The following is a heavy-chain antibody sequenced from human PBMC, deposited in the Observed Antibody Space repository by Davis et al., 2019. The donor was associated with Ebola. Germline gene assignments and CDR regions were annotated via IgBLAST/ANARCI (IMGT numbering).Heavy chain of an antibody. CDR3: AAHSSGWSIFDY. Sequence: SGPTLVKPTQTLTLTCTFSGFSLSTSGMRVSWIRQPPGKALEWLARIDWDDDKFYNTSLKTRLTISKDTSKNQVVLTMTNMDPVDTATYYCAAHSSGWSIFDYWGQGTLVTVSS. CDR1: GFSLSTSGMR. V-gene: IGHV2-70*04. CDR2: IDWDDDK. D-gene: IGHD6-19*01. J-gene: IGHJ4*02.